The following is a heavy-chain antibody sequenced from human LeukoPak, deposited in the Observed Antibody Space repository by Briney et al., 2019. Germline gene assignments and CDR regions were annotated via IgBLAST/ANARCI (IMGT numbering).Heavy chain of an antibody. Sequence: SETLSLTCTVSGGSISRYYWSWIRQPPGKGLEWIGYIYSSGSTNYNPSLKSRVTMSIDTSKNQFSLNLISVTAADTAVYYCARDSGTTGEVKFDPWGQGTLVTVSS. J-gene: IGHJ5*02. D-gene: IGHD3-10*01. CDR2: IYSSGST. V-gene: IGHV4-59*12. CDR3: ARDSGTTGEVKFDP. CDR1: GGSISRYY.